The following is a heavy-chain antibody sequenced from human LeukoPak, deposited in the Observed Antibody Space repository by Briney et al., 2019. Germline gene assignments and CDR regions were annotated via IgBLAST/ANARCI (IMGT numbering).Heavy chain of an antibody. J-gene: IGHJ4*02. CDR2: INPNGGST. Sequence: ASVKVSCKSSGYTFTSYYMHRVRQAPGQALEWMGIINPNGGSTSYEQKFQARVTMTRDTSTSTVYMELSSLRSEDTAVYYCARGVQVVPAAIWTWSVTIFDYWGQGTLVTVSS. CDR1: GYTFTSYY. V-gene: IGHV1-46*01. CDR3: ARGVQVVPAAIWTWSVTIFDY. D-gene: IGHD2-2*02.